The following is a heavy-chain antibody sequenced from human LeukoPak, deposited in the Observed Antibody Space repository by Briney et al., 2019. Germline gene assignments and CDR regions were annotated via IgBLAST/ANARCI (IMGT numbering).Heavy chain of an antibody. CDR3: ARVRGSYYTATD. J-gene: IGHJ4*02. CDR2: FYSGGST. CDR1: GFSVSSNY. Sequence: PGGSLRLSCAASGFSVSSNYMSWVRQSPGKGLEWVSVFYSGGSTYYTDSVKGRFTISRDNAKNTLYLQMNSLRAEDTAVFYCARVRGSYYTATDWGQGTLVTVSS. D-gene: IGHD1-26*01. V-gene: IGHV3-66*01.